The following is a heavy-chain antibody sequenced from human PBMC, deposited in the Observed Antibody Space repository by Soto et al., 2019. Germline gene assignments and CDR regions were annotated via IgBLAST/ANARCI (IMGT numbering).Heavy chain of an antibody. Sequence: QVQLVQSGAEVKKPGASVKVSCKASGYTFTGYGISWVRQAPGQGLEWMGWISAYNGNTNYAQKLQGRVTMTTDTSTSTAYMELRSLRSDDTAVYYCARVGPVAVREIDYYYYGMDGWGQGTTVTVSS. CDR2: ISAYNGNT. CDR3: ARVGPVAVREIDYYYYGMDG. CDR1: GYTFTGYG. J-gene: IGHJ6*02. V-gene: IGHV1-18*01. D-gene: IGHD3-10*01.